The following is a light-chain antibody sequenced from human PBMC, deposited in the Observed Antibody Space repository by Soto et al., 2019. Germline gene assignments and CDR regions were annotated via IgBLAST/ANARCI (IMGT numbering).Light chain of an antibody. Sequence: EIGMAQSPATLSLSPGEGATLSCRASESVSTNLAWYQQKPGQAPRLLIYGASTRATGIPARFSGSGSGTDFTLTISSLQSEDFAVYYCKQYNNWPPATFGGGTKVDI. CDR3: KQYNNWPPAT. CDR1: ESVSTN. CDR2: GAS. V-gene: IGKV3-15*01. J-gene: IGKJ4*01.